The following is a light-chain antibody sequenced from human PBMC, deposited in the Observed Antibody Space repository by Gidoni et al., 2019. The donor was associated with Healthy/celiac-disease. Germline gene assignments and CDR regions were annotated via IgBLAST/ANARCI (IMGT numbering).Light chain of an antibody. CDR1: QSISSW. J-gene: IGKJ1*01. CDR3: QQYNSYSWT. V-gene: IGKV1-5*01. Sequence: STLSASVGDRVTITCWASQSISSWLAWYQQKPGKAPKLLIYDASSLESGVPSRFSGSGSGTEFTLTISSLQPDDFATYYCQQYNSYSWTFGQGTKVEIK. CDR2: DAS.